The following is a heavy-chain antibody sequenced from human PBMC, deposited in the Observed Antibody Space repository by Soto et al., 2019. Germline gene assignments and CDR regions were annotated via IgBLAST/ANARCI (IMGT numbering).Heavy chain of an antibody. CDR2: INPNSGGT. CDR3: ARGVIPAAGPPSYYYYGMDV. V-gene: IGHV1-2*04. J-gene: IGHJ6*02. Sequence: GASVKVSCKASGYTFTGYYMHWVRQAPGQGLEWMGWINPNSGGTNYAQKFQGWVTMTRDTSISTAYMELSRLRSDDTAAYYCARGVIPAAGPPSYYYYGMDVWGQGTTVTVSS. CDR1: GYTFTGYY. D-gene: IGHD6-13*01.